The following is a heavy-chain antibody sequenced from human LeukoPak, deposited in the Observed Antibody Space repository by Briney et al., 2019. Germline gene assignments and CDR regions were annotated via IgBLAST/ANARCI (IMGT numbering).Heavy chain of an antibody. D-gene: IGHD6-19*01. CDR1: GFTFSSYN. V-gene: IGHV3-21*01. CDR2: ISSSSSYI. J-gene: IGHJ4*02. CDR3: AKEDSNGWYFFDY. Sequence: GGALRLSCAASGFTFSSYNINWVRQAPGKGLEWVSSISSSSSYIYYADSVKGRFTISRDNAKNSLYLQMNSLRAEDTAVYYCAKEDSNGWYFFDYWGQGTLVTVSS.